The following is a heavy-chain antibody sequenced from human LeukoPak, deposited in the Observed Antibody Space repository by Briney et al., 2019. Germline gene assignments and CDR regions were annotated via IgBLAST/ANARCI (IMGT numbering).Heavy chain of an antibody. J-gene: IGHJ4*02. D-gene: IGHD2-2*02. CDR1: GFTFDNYG. V-gene: IGHV3-20*04. CDR3: ASLWGYCSSTSCYTLPSIDY. CDR2: INWNGGST. Sequence: TGGSLRLSCTASGFTFDNYGMSWVRQAPGKGLEWVSGINWNGGSTDYADSVKGRFTISRDNAKNSLYLQMNSLRAEDTAVYYCASLWGYCSSTSCYTLPSIDYWGQGTLVTVSS.